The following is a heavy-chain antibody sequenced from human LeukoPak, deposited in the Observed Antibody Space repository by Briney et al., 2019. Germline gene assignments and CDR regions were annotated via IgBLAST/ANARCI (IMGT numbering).Heavy chain of an antibody. J-gene: IGHJ4*02. CDR2: IYPDDSRI. CDR3: ARPDYFASHD. Sequence: GESLKISCKASGYNFPKSWIGWVRQMPGKGLEWMAIIYPDDSRIKYSPSFQGQVTISADRSINTAYLQWSSLRASDTAMYYCARPDYFASHDWGRGTLVTVSS. V-gene: IGHV5-51*01. D-gene: IGHD2/OR15-2a*01. CDR1: GYNFPKSW.